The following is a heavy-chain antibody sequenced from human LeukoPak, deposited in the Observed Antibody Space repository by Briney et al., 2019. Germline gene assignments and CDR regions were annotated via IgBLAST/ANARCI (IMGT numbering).Heavy chain of an antibody. CDR2: ISGGGGNT. J-gene: IGHJ4*02. D-gene: IGHD6-13*01. Sequence: GGSLRLSCAASGFTFSTYAMSWVRQAPGKGLEWVSSISGGGGNTYFADSVKGRFTTSRDNSKNTLYLQMNSPRAEDTALYYCGRGGSSWLYFFEYWGQGTPVTVSS. CDR1: GFTFSTYA. V-gene: IGHV3-23*01. CDR3: GRGGSSWLYFFEY.